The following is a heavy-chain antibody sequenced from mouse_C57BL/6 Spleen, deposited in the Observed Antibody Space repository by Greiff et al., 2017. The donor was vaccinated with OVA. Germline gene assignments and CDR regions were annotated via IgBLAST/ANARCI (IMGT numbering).Heavy chain of an antibody. CDR2: INPSTGGT. CDR3: ARSAREDWFAY. J-gene: IGHJ3*01. Sequence: VQLQQSGPELVKPGASVKISCKASGYSFTGYYMNWVKQSPEKSLEWIGEINPSTGGTTYNQKFKAKATLTVDKSSSTAYMQLKSLTSEDSAVYYCARSAREDWFAYWGQGTLVTVSA. CDR1: GYSFTGYY. V-gene: IGHV1-42*01.